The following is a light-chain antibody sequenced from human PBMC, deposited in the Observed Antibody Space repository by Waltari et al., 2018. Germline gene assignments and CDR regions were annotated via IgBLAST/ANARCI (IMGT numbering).Light chain of an antibody. J-gene: IGKJ3*01. CDR2: DTF. V-gene: IGKV3-11*01. CDR3: LHRSNWPPLFT. CDR1: QSVSRY. Sequence: EIVLTQSPVTLSLSPGERATLSCRASQSVSRYLAWYQQKPGQAPRLLIYDTFSSASGLAVRVGGSGSGTDFTLTISSLEPEDFAVYYCLHRSNWPPLFTFGPGTKVDIK.